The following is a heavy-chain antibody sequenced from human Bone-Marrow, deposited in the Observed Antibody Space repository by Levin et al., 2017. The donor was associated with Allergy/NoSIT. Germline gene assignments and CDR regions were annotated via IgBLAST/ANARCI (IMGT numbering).Heavy chain of an antibody. CDR2: IIPIFGTA. D-gene: IGHD6-6*01. CDR3: ARARDSSSGRELVLAHHWFDP. CDR1: GGTFSSYA. V-gene: IGHV1-69*06. Sequence: SVKVSCKASGGTFSSYAISWVRQAPGQGLEWMGGIIPIFGTANYAQKFQGRVTITADKSTSTAYMELSSLRSEDTAVYYCARARDSSSGRELVLAHHWFDPWGQGTLVTVSS. J-gene: IGHJ5*02.